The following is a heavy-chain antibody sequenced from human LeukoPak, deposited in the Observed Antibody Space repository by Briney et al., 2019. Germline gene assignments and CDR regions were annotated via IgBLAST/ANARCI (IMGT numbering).Heavy chain of an antibody. J-gene: IGHJ1*01. CDR1: GYRFTDGY. V-gene: IGHV1-2*02. CDR2: INPDTDFT. Sequence: RASVKVSCKTSGYRFTDGYIHWVRQAPGQGLEWMGWINPDTDFTNYAPKFRGRVIMTRDTSISTAYMEVRRLTFDDTAIYYCAPTSEAYTSNWSVWGQGTLVTVSP. CDR3: APTSEAYTSNWSV. D-gene: IGHD3-16*01.